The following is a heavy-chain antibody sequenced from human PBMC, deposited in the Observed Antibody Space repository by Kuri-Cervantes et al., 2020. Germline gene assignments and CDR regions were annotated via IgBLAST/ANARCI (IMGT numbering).Heavy chain of an antibody. J-gene: IGHJ6*03. D-gene: IGHD1-1*01. CDR3: ARDRRNAYKTGDDFSNYYMDV. Sequence: LSLTCAGSGFTFSLYSLNWVRQAPGKGLEWVSGISWNTGTIRYADSVKGRFTISRDNAKNSLYLQLNSVKVEDAALYYCARDRRNAYKTGDDFSNYYMDVWGKGTTVTVSS. CDR1: GFTFSLYS. CDR2: ISWNTGTI. V-gene: IGHV3-9*01.